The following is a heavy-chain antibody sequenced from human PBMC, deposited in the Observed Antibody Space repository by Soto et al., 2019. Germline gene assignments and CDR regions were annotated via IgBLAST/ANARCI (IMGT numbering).Heavy chain of an antibody. D-gene: IGHD2-15*01. V-gene: IGHV4-30-4*01. CDR1: GGSISSGDYY. Sequence: PSETLSLTCTVSGGSISSGDYYWSWIRQPPGKGLEWIGYIYYSGSTYYNPSLKSRVTISVDTSKNQFSLKLSSVTAADTAVYYCARKGDWWSSGFDIWGQGTMVTVS. J-gene: IGHJ3*02. CDR3: ARKGDWWSSGFDI. CDR2: IYYSGST.